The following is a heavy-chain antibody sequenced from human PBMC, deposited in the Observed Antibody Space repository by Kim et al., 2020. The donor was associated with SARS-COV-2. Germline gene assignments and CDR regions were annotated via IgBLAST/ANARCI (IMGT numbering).Heavy chain of an antibody. V-gene: IGHV4-59*13. CDR2: IYYSGST. D-gene: IGHD2-15*01. CDR1: GGSISSYY. J-gene: IGHJ4*02. CDR3: ARAHQGGTPDY. Sequence: SETLSLTCTVSGGSISSYYWSWIRQPPGKGLEWIGYIYYSGSTNYNPSLKSRVTISVDTSKNQFSLKLSSVTAADTAVYYCARAHQGGTPDYWGQGTLVTVSS.